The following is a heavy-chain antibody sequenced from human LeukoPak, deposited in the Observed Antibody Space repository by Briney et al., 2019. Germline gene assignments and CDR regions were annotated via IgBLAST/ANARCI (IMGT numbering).Heavy chain of an antibody. CDR1: GYTFTSYA. CDR3: ARGIRDFNY. J-gene: IGHJ4*02. V-gene: IGHV1-3*01. CDR2: INAGNGNT. Sequence: ASVKVSCKASGYTFTSYAMHWVRQAPGQRLEWMGWINAGNGNTKYSRKFQGRVTITRDTSASTAYMELSSLRSEDTAVYYCARGIRDFNYWGQGTLVTVSS.